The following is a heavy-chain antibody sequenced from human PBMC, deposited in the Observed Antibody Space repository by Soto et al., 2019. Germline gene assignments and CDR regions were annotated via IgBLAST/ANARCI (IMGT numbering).Heavy chain of an antibody. J-gene: IGHJ6*02. CDR2: IYPGDSDT. CDR1: GYSFTSYW. V-gene: IGHV5-51*01. D-gene: IGHD3-16*01. CDR3: ARRGGMREGYYYYYGMDV. Sequence: PGGSVKISCNGSGYSFTSYWIGWVRQMPWKGLEWMGIIYPGDSDTRYSPSFQGQVTISADKSISTAYLQWSSLKASDTAMYYCARRGGMREGYYYYYGMDVWGQGTTVTVSS.